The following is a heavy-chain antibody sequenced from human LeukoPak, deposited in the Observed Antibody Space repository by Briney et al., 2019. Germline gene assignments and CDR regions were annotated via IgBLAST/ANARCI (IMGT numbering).Heavy chain of an antibody. Sequence: GGSLRLSCTASGFTFSDFYMSWIRQAPGKGLEWISTISSSGRTIDSADSVKGRFTVSRDSAKNSLYLQKNSLRAEDTAVYYCAREAFVGFGAPPPDYWGQGTLVTVSS. CDR1: GFTFSDFY. CDR2: ISSSGRTI. J-gene: IGHJ4*02. D-gene: IGHD3-10*01. V-gene: IGHV3-11*01. CDR3: AREAFVGFGAPPPDY.